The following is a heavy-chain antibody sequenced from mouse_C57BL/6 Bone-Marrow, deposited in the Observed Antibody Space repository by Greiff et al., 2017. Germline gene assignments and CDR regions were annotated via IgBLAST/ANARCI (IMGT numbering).Heavy chain of an antibody. CDR3: ARKKSLYYGSGHYFDY. CDR1: GYTFTSYW. V-gene: IGHV1-64*01. D-gene: IGHD1-1*01. Sequence: QVQLQQPGAELVKPGASVKLSCKASGYTFTSYWMHWVKQRPGQGLEWIGMIHPNSGSTTYNEKFKSKATLPVDKSSSTAYMQLSNLTSEDSAVYYCARKKSLYYGSGHYFDYWGQGTTLTVSS. J-gene: IGHJ2*01. CDR2: IHPNSGST.